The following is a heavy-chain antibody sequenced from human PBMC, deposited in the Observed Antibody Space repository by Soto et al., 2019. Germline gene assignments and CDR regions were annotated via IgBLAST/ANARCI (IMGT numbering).Heavy chain of an antibody. D-gene: IGHD3-9*01. CDR2: ISYDGSNK. CDR3: AKQRFDILTGYSAFDY. Sequence: GGSLRLSCAASGFTFSSYGMHWVRQAPGKGLEWVAVISYDGSNKYYADSVKGRFTISRDNSKNTLYLQMNSLRAEDTAVYYCAKQRFDILTGYSAFDYWGQATLVTVSS. V-gene: IGHV3-30*18. J-gene: IGHJ4*02. CDR1: GFTFSSYG.